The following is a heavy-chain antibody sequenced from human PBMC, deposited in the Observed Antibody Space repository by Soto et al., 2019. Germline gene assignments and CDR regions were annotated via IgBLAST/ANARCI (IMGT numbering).Heavy chain of an antibody. J-gene: IGHJ6*02. CDR1: GFTFSNYW. Sequence: EVQLVESGGGLVQPGGSLRLSCATSGFTFSNYWMHWVRQAPGKGPVWVSRINEDESNTNYADSVKGRFTISRDNAKNTLYLQMNSLRAEDTAVYYCARGLFLDYWGQGTTVTVSS. CDR2: INEDESNT. V-gene: IGHV3-74*01. CDR3: ARGLFLDY.